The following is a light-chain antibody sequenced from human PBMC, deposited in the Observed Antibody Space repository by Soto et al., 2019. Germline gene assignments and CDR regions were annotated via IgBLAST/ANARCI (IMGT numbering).Light chain of an antibody. V-gene: IGKV1-5*03. CDR1: QSISSS. Sequence: DIQMSQSPSTLSASVGDRFTITCGASQSISSSLAWYQQKPGKAPKLLIYKASSLESGVPSRFRGSGSGTESTLTISSLQPEDFETYSCLQHYSYPWSFGQGTKVDIK. J-gene: IGKJ1*01. CDR3: LQHYSYPWS. CDR2: KAS.